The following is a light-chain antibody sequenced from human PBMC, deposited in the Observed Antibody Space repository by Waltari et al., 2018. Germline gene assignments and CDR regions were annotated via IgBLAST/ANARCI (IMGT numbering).Light chain of an antibody. CDR1: QTLMTTN. Sequence: CRPSQTLMTTNSAWYKQKPCQAPTLLTEATFSRATGIPDRFTGRRSEKDFSHTSMSLETEDFATYYCQQYDISPRTFGGGTKVKIK. CDR2: ATF. CDR3: QQYDISPRT. J-gene: IGKJ4*01. V-gene: IGKV3-20*01.